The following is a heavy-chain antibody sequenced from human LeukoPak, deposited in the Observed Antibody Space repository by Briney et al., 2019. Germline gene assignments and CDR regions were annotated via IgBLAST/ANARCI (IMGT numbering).Heavy chain of an antibody. CDR3: ARDGTSIAAAGTAFDY. J-gene: IGHJ4*02. V-gene: IGHV1-2*02. CDR1: GYTFTDYY. CDR2: INPNSGGT. Sequence: ASVKVSCKASGYTFTDYYIHWVRQAPGQGLEWMGWINPNSGGTNYAQKFQGRVTMTRDTSISTAYMDLSRLRSDDTAVYYCARDGTSIAAAGTAFDYWGQGTLVTVSS. D-gene: IGHD6-13*01.